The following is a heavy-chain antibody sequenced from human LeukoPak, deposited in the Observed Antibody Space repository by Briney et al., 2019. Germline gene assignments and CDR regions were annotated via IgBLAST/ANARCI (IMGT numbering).Heavy chain of an antibody. Sequence: GGSLRLSCAASGFTFSSHWMSWVRQAPGKGLEWLANIKHDGSARNYVDSVRGRFTISRDNAKSSLYLQMTSLRVEDTALYYCARYPNPSIYFDQWDQGILVTVTS. V-gene: IGHV3-7*01. CDR1: GFTFSSHW. CDR3: ARYPNPSIYFDQ. J-gene: IGHJ4*02. CDR2: IKHDGSAR.